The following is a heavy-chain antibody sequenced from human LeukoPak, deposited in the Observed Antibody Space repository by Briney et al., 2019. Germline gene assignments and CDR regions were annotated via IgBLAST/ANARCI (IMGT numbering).Heavy chain of an antibody. Sequence: GRSLRLSCAASGFTFSSYAMHWVRQAPGKGLEWVSVISGSGGSTDYADSVKGRFTISRDNSKNTLYLQMNSLRAEDTAVYYCAKSTRGGYNWAFDYWGQGTLVTVSS. V-gene: IGHV3-23*01. D-gene: IGHD5-24*01. CDR2: ISGSGGST. J-gene: IGHJ4*02. CDR1: GFTFSSYA. CDR3: AKSTRGGYNWAFDY.